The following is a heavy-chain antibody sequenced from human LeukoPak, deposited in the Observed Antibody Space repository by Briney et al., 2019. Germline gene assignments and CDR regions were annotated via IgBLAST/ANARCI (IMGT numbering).Heavy chain of an antibody. Sequence: PGGSLRLSCEASGFTFSNHNMNWVRQAPGKGLEWVSSINSRSNYIYYADSVKGRFTISRDDAKESLYLQMNSLRAEDTALYFCARDKVSVIPALDYWGQGTLVIVSS. CDR2: INSRSNYI. D-gene: IGHD2/OR15-2a*01. J-gene: IGHJ4*02. CDR1: GFTFSNHN. V-gene: IGHV3-21*01. CDR3: ARDKVSVIPALDY.